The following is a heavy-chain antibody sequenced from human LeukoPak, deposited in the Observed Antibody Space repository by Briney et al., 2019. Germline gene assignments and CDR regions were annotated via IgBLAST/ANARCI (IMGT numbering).Heavy chain of an antibody. CDR2: ISYDGSNK. CDR3: ARARGGYDFDY. J-gene: IGHJ4*02. Sequence: GGSLRLSCAASGFTFSSSAMSWVRQAPGKGLEWVAVISYDGSNKYYADSVKGRFTISRDNAKNSLYLQLNSLRAEDTAVYYCARARGGYDFDYWGQGTLVTVSS. D-gene: IGHD5-12*01. CDR1: GFTFSSSA. V-gene: IGHV3-30*03.